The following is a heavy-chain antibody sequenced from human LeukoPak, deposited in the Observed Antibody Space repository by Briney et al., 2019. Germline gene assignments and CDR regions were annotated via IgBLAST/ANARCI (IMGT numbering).Heavy chain of an antibody. CDR2: MYYSGTT. CDR1: GGSISSSSYY. V-gene: IGHV4-39*01. J-gene: IGHJ4*02. Sequence: PSETLSLTCTVSGGSISSSSYYWGWIRQPPGKGLEWIGSMYYSGTTYYNSSLKSRVTISVDTSNNQFSLKLSSVTAADTAVYYCARHFAPNYYDSSGVIDYWGQGTLVTVSS. CDR3: ARHFAPNYYDSSGVIDY. D-gene: IGHD3-22*01.